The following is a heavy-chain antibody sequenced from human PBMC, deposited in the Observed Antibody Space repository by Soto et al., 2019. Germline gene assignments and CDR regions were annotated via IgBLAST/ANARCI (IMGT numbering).Heavy chain of an antibody. J-gene: IGHJ5*02. V-gene: IGHV1-69*01. CDR2: IIPIFGTA. CDR1: GGTFSSYA. CDR3: ATGFTVTSRESDWFDP. D-gene: IGHD4-17*01. Sequence: QVQLVQSGAEVKKPGSSVKVSCKASGGTFSSYAISWVRQAPGQGLEWMGGIIPIFGTANYAQKFQGRVTITADESTSTAYLELSSLRSENTAVYYCATGFTVTSRESDWFDPWGQGILVTVSS.